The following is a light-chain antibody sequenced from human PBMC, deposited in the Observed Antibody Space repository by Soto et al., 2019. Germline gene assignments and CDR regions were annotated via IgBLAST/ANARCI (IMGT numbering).Light chain of an antibody. V-gene: IGLV1-40*01. CDR3: QSYDSSLSAYV. Sequence: QSVLTQPPSVSGAPGQRVTISCTGSSSNIGAGYDVHWFQLFPGTAPKLLIYSSYNRPSGVPDRFSGSKSGTSASLAITGLQAEDEADFYCQSYDSSLSAYVFGTGTKVTVL. CDR1: SSNIGAGYD. CDR2: SSY. J-gene: IGLJ1*01.